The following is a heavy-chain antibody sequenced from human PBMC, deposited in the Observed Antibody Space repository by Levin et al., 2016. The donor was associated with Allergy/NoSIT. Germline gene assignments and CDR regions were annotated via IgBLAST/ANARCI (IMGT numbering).Heavy chain of an antibody. CDR1: GFTFSSYA. J-gene: IGHJ4*02. Sequence: GGSLRLSCAASGFTFSSYAMHWVRQAPGKGLEWVAVISYDGSNKYYADSVKGRFTISRDNSKNTLYLQMNSLRAEDTAVYYCARGKWFHFAPHDYWGQGTLVTVSS. V-gene: IGHV3-30-3*01. CDR2: ISYDGSNK. D-gene: IGHD3-22*01. CDR3: ARGKWFHFAPHDY.